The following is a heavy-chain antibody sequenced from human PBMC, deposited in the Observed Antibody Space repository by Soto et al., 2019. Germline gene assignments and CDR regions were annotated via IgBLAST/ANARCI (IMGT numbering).Heavy chain of an antibody. D-gene: IGHD5-12*01. CDR1: GGSISSSSYY. CDR2: IYYSGST. V-gene: IGHV4-39*01. J-gene: IGHJ3*02. Sequence: QLQLQESGPGLVKPSETLSLTCTVSGGSISSSSYYWGWIRQPPGKGLEWIGSIYYSGSTYYNPSLKRRVTISVDTSKNQFSLKLSSVTAADTAVYYCARLRRWLQPPDAFDIWGQGTMVTVSS. CDR3: ARLRRWLQPPDAFDI.